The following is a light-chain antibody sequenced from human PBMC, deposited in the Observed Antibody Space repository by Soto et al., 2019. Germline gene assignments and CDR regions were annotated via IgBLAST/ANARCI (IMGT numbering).Light chain of an antibody. V-gene: IGKV3-11*01. Sequence: EIVLTQSPATLSLSPGERATLSCRASQSVSSYLAWYQQKPGQAPRLLIYDASNRATGIPARFSGSGSGTDFTLTISSLEPEDFAVYYCQQSETFGQGTKVDIK. CDR3: QQSET. CDR1: QSVSSY. CDR2: DAS. J-gene: IGKJ1*01.